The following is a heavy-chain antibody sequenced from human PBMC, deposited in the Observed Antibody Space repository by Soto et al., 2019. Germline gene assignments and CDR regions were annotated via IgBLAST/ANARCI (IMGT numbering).Heavy chain of an antibody. CDR1: GFTFSSYA. CDR3: AKDLKSVLRFLEWLTGAFDI. J-gene: IGHJ3*02. Sequence: GGSLRLSCAASGFTFSSYAMSWVRQAPGKGLEWVSAISGSGGSTYYADSVKGRFTISRDNSKNTLYLQMNSLRAEDTAVYYCAKDLKSVLRFLEWLTGAFDIWGQGTMVTVSS. V-gene: IGHV3-23*01. CDR2: ISGSGGST. D-gene: IGHD3-3*01.